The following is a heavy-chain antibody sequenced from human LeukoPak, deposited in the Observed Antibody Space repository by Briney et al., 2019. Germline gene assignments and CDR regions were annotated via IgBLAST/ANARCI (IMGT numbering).Heavy chain of an antibody. D-gene: IGHD1-26*01. CDR1: GFTFSSYS. Sequence: GGSLRLSCAASGFTFSSYSMNWVRQAPGKGLEWVSSISSSSSYIYYADSVKGRFTISRDNAKNSLYLQMNSLRAEDTAVYYCARASGSYYFDYWGQGTLVTVSS. CDR3: ARASGSYYFDY. V-gene: IGHV3-21*01. CDR2: ISSSSSYI. J-gene: IGHJ4*02.